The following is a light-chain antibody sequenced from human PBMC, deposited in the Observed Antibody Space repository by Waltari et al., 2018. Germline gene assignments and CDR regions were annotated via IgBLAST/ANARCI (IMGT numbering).Light chain of an antibody. CDR2: DAS. J-gene: IGKJ4*01. CDR1: HTINNY. CDR3: QQYDFYSLT. Sequence: DIQMTQSPSTLSASDGDSVTITCRASHTINNYLAWYQQKPGKAPKLVIYDASSLESGVPSRFSGSGSGTEFTLTISSLQPDDFATYYCQQYDFYSLTFGGGTRVEIK. V-gene: IGKV1-5*01.